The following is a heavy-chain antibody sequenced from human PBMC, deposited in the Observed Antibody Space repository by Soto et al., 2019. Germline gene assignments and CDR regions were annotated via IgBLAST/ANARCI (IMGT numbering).Heavy chain of an antibody. V-gene: IGHV4-30-4*01. CDR2: IYYSGST. J-gene: IGHJ4*02. Sequence: ASETLSLTCTVSGGSISSGDYYWSWIRQPPGKGLEWIGYIYYSGSTYYNPSLKSRVTISVDTSKNQFSLKLSSVTAADTAVYYCARLWFGSWFDYWGQGTLVTVSS. D-gene: IGHD3-10*01. CDR1: GGSISSGDYY. CDR3: ARLWFGSWFDY.